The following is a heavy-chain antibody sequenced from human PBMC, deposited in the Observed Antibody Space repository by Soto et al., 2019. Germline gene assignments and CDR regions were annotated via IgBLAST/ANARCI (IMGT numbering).Heavy chain of an antibody. D-gene: IGHD6-13*01. Sequence: QVQLVESGGGVVQPGRSLRLSCAASGFTFSSFGMHWVRQARGKGLEWVAVISYDGSDKYFADSVKGRFTISRDNSKNTMYLQMNSLKAEDTAVYYCAEDRQIAAVGAYFAYWGQGALVTVSS. V-gene: IGHV3-30*18. J-gene: IGHJ4*02. CDR2: ISYDGSDK. CDR3: AEDRQIAAVGAYFAY. CDR1: GFTFSSFG.